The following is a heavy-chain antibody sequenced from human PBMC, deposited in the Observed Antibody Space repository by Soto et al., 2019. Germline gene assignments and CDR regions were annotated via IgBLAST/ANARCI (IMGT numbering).Heavy chain of an antibody. V-gene: IGHV3-33*01. CDR3: ARDGGSGSYTYYYYGMDV. J-gene: IGHJ6*02. Sequence: PGGSLRLSCAASGFTFSSYGMHWVRQAPGKGLEWVAVIWYDGSNKYYADSVKGRFTISRDNSKNTLYLQMNSLRAEDTAVYYCARDGGSGSYTYYYYGMDVWGQGTTVTVSS. CDR1: GFTFSSYG. D-gene: IGHD3-10*01. CDR2: IWYDGSNK.